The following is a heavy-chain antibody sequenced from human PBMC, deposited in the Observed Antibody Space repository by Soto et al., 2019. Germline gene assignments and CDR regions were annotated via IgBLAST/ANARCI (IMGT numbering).Heavy chain of an antibody. Sequence: GSLRLSCAASGFTFSSYGMHWVRQAPGKGLEWVAFISYDGSNKYYADSVKGRFTISRDNSKNTLYLQMNSLRAEDTAVYYCAKTRNVLYYDILTGYYLDGMDVWGQGTTVTVS. CDR1: GFTFSSYG. CDR3: AKTRNVLYYDILTGYYLDGMDV. CDR2: ISYDGSNK. J-gene: IGHJ6*02. V-gene: IGHV3-30*18. D-gene: IGHD3-9*01.